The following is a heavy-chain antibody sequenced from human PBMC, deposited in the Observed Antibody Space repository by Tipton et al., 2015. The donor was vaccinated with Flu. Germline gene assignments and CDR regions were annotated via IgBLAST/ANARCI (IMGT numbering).Heavy chain of an antibody. CDR1: GGSISSSSYF. CDR2: IGHTGNT. D-gene: IGHD4-11*01. Sequence: GLVKPSETLSLTCTVSGGSISSSSYFWGWIRQPPGKGLEWIGNIGHTGNTYHNPSLKSRVRLSVDTSKNQFSLKLSSVTAADTAVYYCARRDYSNYVSEPKNWFDSWGQGTLVTVSS. J-gene: IGHJ5*01. CDR3: ARRDYSNYVSEPKNWFDS. V-gene: IGHV4-39*07.